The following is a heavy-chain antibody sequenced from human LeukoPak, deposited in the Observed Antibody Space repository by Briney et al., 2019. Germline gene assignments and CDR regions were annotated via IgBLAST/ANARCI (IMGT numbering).Heavy chain of an antibody. CDR2: IGTAGDT. CDR3: ARAVAGIFDY. J-gene: IGHJ4*02. V-gene: IGHV3-13*01. Sequence: GVSLRLSCAMSGFTFSIYWMHWVSQATGKGLEWVSAIGTAGDTYYPGSVKGRFTISRENAKNSLFLQMNSLRAGDTAVYYCARAVAGIFDYWGQGTLVTVSS. CDR1: GFTFSIYW. D-gene: IGHD6-19*01.